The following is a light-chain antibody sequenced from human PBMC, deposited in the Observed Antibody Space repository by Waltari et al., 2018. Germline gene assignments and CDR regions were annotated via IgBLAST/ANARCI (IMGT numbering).Light chain of an antibody. V-gene: IGKV3-11*01. J-gene: IGKJ2*02. CDR1: QSVSSY. Sequence: IMLTQSPATLSLSPGERATLSCRTSQSVSSYLAWFQQKPRQAPRLLIYETSNRATGRPARFSGSGSGTDFTLTISSLEPEDSATYFCQQSYSNRRTFGQGTKLEIK. CDR2: ETS. CDR3: QQSYSNRRT.